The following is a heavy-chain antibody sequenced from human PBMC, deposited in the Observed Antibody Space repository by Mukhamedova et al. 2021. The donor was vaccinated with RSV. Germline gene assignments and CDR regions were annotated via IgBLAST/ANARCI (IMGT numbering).Heavy chain of an antibody. CDR3: AKFPSFTSYFAY. CDR1: GFTFSDYA. V-gene: IGHV3-23*01. D-gene: IGHD2/OR15-2a*01. CDR2: ISATGGDT. J-gene: IGHJ4*02. Sequence: GFTFSDYAMSWVRQTPEKGLEWVSTISATGGDTFYADSVKGRFTISRDASKNTLYLQMTSLRAEDTDVYFCAKFPSFTSYFAYWGQ.